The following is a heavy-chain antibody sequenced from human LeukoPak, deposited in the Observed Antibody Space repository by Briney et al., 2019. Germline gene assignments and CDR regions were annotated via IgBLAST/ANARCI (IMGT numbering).Heavy chain of an antibody. CDR1: GFTFSGYW. CDR3: ARNCEDSVVYCYGFDY. Sequence: GGSLRLSCAASGFTFSGYWMTWVRQAPGKGLEWVANINQDGSAKYYVDSVEGRFTISRDNAKNSLYLQMNSLRVEDTAVYYCARNCEDSVVYCYGFDYWGQGTLVSVSS. CDR2: INQDGSAK. D-gene: IGHD3-22*01. V-gene: IGHV3-7*01. J-gene: IGHJ4*02.